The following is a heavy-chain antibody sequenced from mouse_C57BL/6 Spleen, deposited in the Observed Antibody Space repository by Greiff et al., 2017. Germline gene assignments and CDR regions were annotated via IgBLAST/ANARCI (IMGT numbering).Heavy chain of an antibody. D-gene: IGHD2-3*01. J-gene: IGHJ3*01. CDR1: GYTFTDYY. CDR2: IYPGSGNT. CDR3: ASSLYDGYPQGFAY. Sequence: QVQLQQSGAELVRPGASVKLSCKASGYTFTDYYINWVKQRPGQGLEWIARIYPGSGNTYYNEKFKGKATLTAEKSSSTAYMQLSSLTSEDSAVYFCASSLYDGYPQGFAYWGQGTLVTVSA. V-gene: IGHV1-76*01.